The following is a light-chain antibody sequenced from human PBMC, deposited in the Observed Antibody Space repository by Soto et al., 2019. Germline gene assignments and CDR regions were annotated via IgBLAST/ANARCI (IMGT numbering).Light chain of an antibody. V-gene: IGLV2-14*01. J-gene: IGLJ1*01. CDR1: SSDVGGYNC. CDR3: RSYTSGSTLYV. Sequence: QSVLTQPASVSGSSGQSITISCTGTSSDVGGYNCVSCYQQHPGKAPKLRIYDVSNRPSGVSNRFSGSKSGNTASLTISGLQAEDEADYYYRSYTSGSTLYVFGSGIKITVL. CDR2: DVS.